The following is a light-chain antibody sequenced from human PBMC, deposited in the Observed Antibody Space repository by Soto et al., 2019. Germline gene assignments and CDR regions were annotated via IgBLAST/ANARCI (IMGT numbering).Light chain of an antibody. CDR3: QTWGTGIRV. Sequence: QPVLTQSPSASASLGASVKLTCTLSRGHSTYTIAWHQQQPDKGPRYLMKLKSDGSHSKGDGIPDRFSGSSSGAERYLTISSLQPEDEADYYCQTWGTGIRVFGGGTKLTVL. V-gene: IGLV4-69*01. CDR1: RGHSTYT. CDR2: LKSDGSH. J-gene: IGLJ3*02.